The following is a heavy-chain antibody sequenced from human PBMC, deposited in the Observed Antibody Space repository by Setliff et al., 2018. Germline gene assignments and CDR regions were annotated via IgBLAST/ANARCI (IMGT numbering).Heavy chain of an antibody. D-gene: IGHD5-18*01. J-gene: IGHJ4*02. Sequence: AASVKVSCKASGYTFISYGISWVRQAPGQGLEWMGWISAYNGNTNYAQKLQGRVTMTRNTSISTAYMELSSLRSEDTAVYYCARRVGSVGIQLPDYWGQGTLVTVSS. V-gene: IGHV1-18*01. CDR2: ISAYNGNT. CDR3: ARRVGSVGIQLPDY. CDR1: GYTFISYG.